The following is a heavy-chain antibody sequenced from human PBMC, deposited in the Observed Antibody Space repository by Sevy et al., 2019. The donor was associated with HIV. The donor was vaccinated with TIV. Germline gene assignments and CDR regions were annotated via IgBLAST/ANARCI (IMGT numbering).Heavy chain of an antibody. Sequence: GGSLRLSCAASGFTFSSYWMSWVRQAPGKGLEWLATINLDGSETFYVDSVKGRFTISRHNPRKSVYLQMTSLSAEDTAVYYCARLFYGSADYWGQGTQVTVSS. CDR2: INLDGSET. J-gene: IGHJ4*02. D-gene: IGHD3-10*01. CDR3: ARLFYGSADY. V-gene: IGHV3-7*01. CDR1: GFTFSSYW.